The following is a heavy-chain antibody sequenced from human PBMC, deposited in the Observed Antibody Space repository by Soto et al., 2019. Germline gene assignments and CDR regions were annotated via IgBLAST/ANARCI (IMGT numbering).Heavy chain of an antibody. CDR2: IWYDGSNK. V-gene: IGHV3-33*01. CDR3: ARGIVATFNAIDI. D-gene: IGHD5-12*01. CDR1: GFTFSSYG. Sequence: QVQLVESGGGVVQPGRSLRLSCAASGFTFSSYGMHWVRQAPGKGLEWVAVIWYDGSNKYYADSVKGRFTISRDNSKNTLYLQMNSLRAEDTAVYYCARGIVATFNAIDIWGQGTMVTVSS. J-gene: IGHJ3*02.